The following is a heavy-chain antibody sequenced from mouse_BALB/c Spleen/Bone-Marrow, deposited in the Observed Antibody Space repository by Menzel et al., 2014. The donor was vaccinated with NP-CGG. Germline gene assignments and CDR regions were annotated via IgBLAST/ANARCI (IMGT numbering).Heavy chain of an antibody. Sequence: EVKVVESGGGLVKPGGSLKLSCAASGFTFSSYAMSWVRQTPEKRLEWVATISSGGGYTYYPDSVQGRFTIARDNAKNTLYLQMSSLRSEDTAMYYCARRKVFDGYSWFAYWGQGTLVTVSA. J-gene: IGHJ3*01. V-gene: IGHV5-9-1*01. CDR2: ISSGGGYT. CDR1: GFTFSSYA. D-gene: IGHD2-3*01. CDR3: ARRKVFDGYSWFAY.